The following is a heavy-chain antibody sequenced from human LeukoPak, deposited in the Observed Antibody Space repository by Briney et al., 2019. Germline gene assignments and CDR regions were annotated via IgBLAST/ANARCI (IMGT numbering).Heavy chain of an antibody. CDR1: GFTLDDYA. Sequence: PGGSLRLSCAASGFTLDDYAMHWVRQAPGKGLEWVSLISGDGGSTYYADSVKGRFTISRDNSKNSLYLQMNSLRTEDTALYYCAKDMGILTGYYNGGEIDYWGQGTLVTVSS. CDR2: ISGDGGST. D-gene: IGHD3-9*01. CDR3: AKDMGILTGYYNGGEIDY. V-gene: IGHV3-43*02. J-gene: IGHJ4*02.